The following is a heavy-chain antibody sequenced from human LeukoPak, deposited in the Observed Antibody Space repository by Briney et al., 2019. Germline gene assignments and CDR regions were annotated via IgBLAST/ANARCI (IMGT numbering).Heavy chain of an antibody. CDR2: INHSGST. CDR3: ARGETSVVTNFDY. V-gene: IGHV4-34*01. Sequence: SETLSLTCAVYGGSFSGYYWSWIRQPPGEGLEWIGEINHSGSTNYNPSLKSRVTISVDTSKNQFSLKLSSVTAADTAVYYCARGETSVVTNFDYWGQGTLVTVSS. CDR1: GGSFSGYY. J-gene: IGHJ4*02. D-gene: IGHD4-23*01.